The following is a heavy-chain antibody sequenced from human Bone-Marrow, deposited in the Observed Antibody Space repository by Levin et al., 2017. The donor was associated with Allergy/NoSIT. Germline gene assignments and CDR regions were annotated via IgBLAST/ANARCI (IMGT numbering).Heavy chain of an antibody. Sequence: LSLTCAASGFTFDESAMQWVRQAPGKGLEWVSFISWHGGDTYYADSVKGRFTMSRDNSKNSLYLQMTSLRAEDAGKYHCARSGRYNENVQYYGMDVWGQGTTVTVSS. D-gene: IGHD1-26*01. V-gene: IGHV3-43D*03. CDR3: ARSGRYNENVQYYGMDV. CDR2: ISWHGGDT. CDR1: GFTFDESA. J-gene: IGHJ6*02.